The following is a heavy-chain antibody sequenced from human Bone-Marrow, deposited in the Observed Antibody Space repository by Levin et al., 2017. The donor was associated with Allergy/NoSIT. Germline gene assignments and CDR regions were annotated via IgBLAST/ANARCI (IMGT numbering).Heavy chain of an antibody. Sequence: PSETLSLTCTVSGDSVSNPDYYWAWIRQSPGKGLEWIGSTEYSGDTYYNPSLKSRATMSVDTSKNQVSLILSSVTTADTAVYYCAGGPPYSRESRLSWFDPWGQGTLVTVSS. CDR2: TEYSGDT. V-gene: IGHV4-39*07. CDR1: GDSVSNPDYY. CDR3: AGGPPYSRESRLSWFDP. D-gene: IGHD3-10*01. J-gene: IGHJ5*02.